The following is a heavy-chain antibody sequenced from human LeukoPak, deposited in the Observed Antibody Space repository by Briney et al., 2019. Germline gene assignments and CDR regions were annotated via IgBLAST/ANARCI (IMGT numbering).Heavy chain of an antibody. V-gene: IGHV3-48*01. J-gene: IGHJ6*02. CDR3: AKWGYCSSTSCYSGYYYYYGMDV. CDR1: GFTFSSYS. D-gene: IGHD2-2*02. Sequence: GGSLRLSCAASGFTFSSYSMNWVRQAPGKGLEWVSYISSSSSTIYYADSVKGRFTISRDNSKNTPYLQMNSLRAEDTAVYYCAKWGYCSSTSCYSGYYYYYGMDVWGQGTTVTVSS. CDR2: ISSSSSTI.